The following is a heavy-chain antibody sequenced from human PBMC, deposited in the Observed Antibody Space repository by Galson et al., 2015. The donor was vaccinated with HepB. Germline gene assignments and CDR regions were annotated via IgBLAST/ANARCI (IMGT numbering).Heavy chain of an antibody. Sequence: SVKVSCKASGGTFSSYAISWVRQAPGQGLEWMGGIIPIFGTANYAQKFQGRVTITADESTSTAYMELSSLRSEDTAVYYCARPDYDFWSGPEKNYYYYYGMDVWGQGTTVTVSS. J-gene: IGHJ6*02. CDR1: GGTFSSYA. CDR2: IIPIFGTA. D-gene: IGHD3-3*01. CDR3: ARPDYDFWSGPEKNYYYYYGMDV. V-gene: IGHV1-69*13.